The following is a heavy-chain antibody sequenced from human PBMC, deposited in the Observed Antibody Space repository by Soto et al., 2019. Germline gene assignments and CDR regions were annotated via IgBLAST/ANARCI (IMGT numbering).Heavy chain of an antibody. J-gene: IGHJ4*02. CDR3: ARSREFDY. V-gene: IGHV4-30-2*01. Sequence: TLSLTCGVSGGSLSGATYSWNWIRQTPGKGLEWIGYIFPSGTTYYNPSLRSRVTISIDVSKNQFSLSLRSLAAADTAVYYCARSREFDYWSQGTLVTVSS. CDR1: GGSLSGATYS. CDR2: IFPSGTT.